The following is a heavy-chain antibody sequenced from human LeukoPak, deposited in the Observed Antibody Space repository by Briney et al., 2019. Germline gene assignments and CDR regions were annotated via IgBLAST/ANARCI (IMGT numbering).Heavy chain of an antibody. CDR3: ARGVEPLAANTLAY. CDR1: GFTVITND. V-gene: IGHV3-53*01. Sequence: GGSLRLSCAASGFTVITNDMTWLRQAPGKGLEWVSVLYSDGNTKYADSVQGRFTISRDNSKNTLYLEMNSLSPDDTAVYYCARGVEPLAANTLAYWGQGTLVTVSS. CDR2: LYSDGNT. J-gene: IGHJ4*02. D-gene: IGHD1-14*01.